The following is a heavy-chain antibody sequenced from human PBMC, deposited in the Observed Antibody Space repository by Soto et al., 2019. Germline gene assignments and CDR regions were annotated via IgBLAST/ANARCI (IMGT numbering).Heavy chain of an antibody. CDR1: GGSISSYD. D-gene: IGHD2-2*01. CDR3: ARRYCSSTSCYSWDYYYMDV. J-gene: IGHJ6*03. CDR2: IYYSGST. V-gene: IGHV4-59*08. Sequence: SETLSLTCTVSGGSISSYDWSWIWQPPGKGLEWIGYIYYSGSTNYNPSLKSRVTISVDTSKNQFSLKLSSVTAADTAVYYCARRYCSSTSCYSWDYYYMDVWGKGTTVTVSS.